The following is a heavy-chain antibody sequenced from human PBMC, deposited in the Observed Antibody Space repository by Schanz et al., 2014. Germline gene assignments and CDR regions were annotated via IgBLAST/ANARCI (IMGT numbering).Heavy chain of an antibody. J-gene: IGHJ3*02. Sequence: QVLQVQSGSELKKPGTSVKVSCKASGYTFISYGISWVRQARGQGLEWVGRFIPILDVGNYAQQFQGRVTFTADKSTSTAYMELSSLRYEDTALYYCARGTMPGTFDIWGQGTMVTVSS. V-gene: IGHV1-69*09. CDR1: GYTFISYG. CDR3: ARGTMPGTFDI. CDR2: FIPILDVG. D-gene: IGHD2-2*01.